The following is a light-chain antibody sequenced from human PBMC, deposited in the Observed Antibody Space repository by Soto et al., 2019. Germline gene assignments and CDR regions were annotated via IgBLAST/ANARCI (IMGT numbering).Light chain of an antibody. CDR1: SGHSSYA. Sequence: QSVLTQSPSASASLGASVRLTCTLSSGHSSYAIAWHQKQPGKSPRYLMDLKNDGSHTKGDGIPDRFSGSSSGAERSLIISSLQSEDEADYYCQTWGNGFQVFGGGTKLTVL. J-gene: IGLJ2*01. CDR3: QTWGNGFQV. CDR2: LKNDGSH. V-gene: IGLV4-69*01.